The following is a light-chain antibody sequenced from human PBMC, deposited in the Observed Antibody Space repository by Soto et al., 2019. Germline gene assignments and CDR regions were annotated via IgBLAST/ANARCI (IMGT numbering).Light chain of an antibody. Sequence: TQSPGTPSLSPGARAPLSCRASQSVSSSYLAWYQQKPGKAPKLLIYKASSLETGVPSRFSGSGSGTEFTLTISSLQPDDFATYYCQQYNSYSPTFGQGTKVDI. CDR2: KAS. CDR1: QSVSSS. J-gene: IGKJ1*01. CDR3: QQYNSYSPT. V-gene: IGKV1-5*03.